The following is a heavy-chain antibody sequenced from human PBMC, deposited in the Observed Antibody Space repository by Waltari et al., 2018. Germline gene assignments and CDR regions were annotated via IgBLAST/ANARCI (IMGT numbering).Heavy chain of an antibody. CDR2: ISWNSGSI. Sequence: EVQLVESGGGLVQPGRSLRLSCAASGFTFDDYAMHWVRQAPGKGLEWVSGISWNSGSIGYADSVKGRFTISRDNAKNSLYLQMNSLRAEDTALYYCAKDMAHGNVGGYWGQGTLVTVSS. CDR3: AKDMAHGNVGGY. J-gene: IGHJ4*02. D-gene: IGHD1-1*01. CDR1: GFTFDDYA. V-gene: IGHV3-9*01.